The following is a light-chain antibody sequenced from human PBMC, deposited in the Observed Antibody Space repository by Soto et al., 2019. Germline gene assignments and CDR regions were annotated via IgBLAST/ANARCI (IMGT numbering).Light chain of an antibody. CDR3: FSHRSGDSHV. CDR1: SSDIGAYNY. Sequence: VLTQPASVSGSPGQPITISCTGTSSDIGAYNYVSWYQQYPGKAPKLMIYGVTNRPSGVSTRFSGSKTGNTASLTISGLQAEDEADYYCFSHRSGDSHVFGTGTKVTVL. J-gene: IGLJ1*01. V-gene: IGLV2-14*01. CDR2: GVT.